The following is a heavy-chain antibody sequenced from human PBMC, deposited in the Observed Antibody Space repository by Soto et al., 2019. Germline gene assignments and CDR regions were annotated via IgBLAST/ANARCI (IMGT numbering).Heavy chain of an antibody. V-gene: IGHV1-69*01. CDR1: GGTFSSYA. Sequence: QVQLVQSGAEVKKPGSSVKVSCKASGGTFSSYAISWVRQAPGQGLEWMGGIIPIFGTANYAQKFQGGVTITADDSKSTANMELCILRYRNTAGFYCAASNLVRGVIIPSGGCFDYWGEGTLVTVSS. J-gene: IGHJ4*02. CDR3: AASNLVRGVIIPSGGCFDY. CDR2: IIPIFGTA. D-gene: IGHD3-10*01.